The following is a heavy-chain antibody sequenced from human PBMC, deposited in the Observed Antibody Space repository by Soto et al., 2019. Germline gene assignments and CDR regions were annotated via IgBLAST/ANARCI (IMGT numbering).Heavy chain of an antibody. CDR2: FTPIFERR. V-gene: IGHV1-69*01. CDR1: GGTFTNYG. CDR3: ARGKCDILLNRPEAFDI. Sequence: QVQLVQSGAEVKKSGSSVKVSCKASGGTFTNYGVSWVRQAPGQGLEWMGGFTPIFERRHYAERFQGRVTLIADDSTNTANMHLTSMSSEDTAMYYCARGKCDILLNRPEAFDIWCQGTMVTVSS. D-gene: IGHD3-9*01. J-gene: IGHJ3*02.